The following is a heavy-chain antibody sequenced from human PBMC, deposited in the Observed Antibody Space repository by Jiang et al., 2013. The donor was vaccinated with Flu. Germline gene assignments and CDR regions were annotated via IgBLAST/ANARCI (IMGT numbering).Heavy chain of an antibody. V-gene: IGHV5-51*01. D-gene: IGHD3-22*01. CDR2: IYPGDSDT. CDR3: ARQAYDSSGYYYY. J-gene: IGHJ4*02. Sequence: MPGKGLEWMGIIYPGDSDTRYSPSFQGQVTISADKSISTAYLQWSSLKASDTAMYYCARQAYDSSGYYYYWGQGTLVTVSS.